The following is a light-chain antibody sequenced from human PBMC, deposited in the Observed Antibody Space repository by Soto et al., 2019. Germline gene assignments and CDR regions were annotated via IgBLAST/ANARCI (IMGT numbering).Light chain of an antibody. CDR3: QQYDNWPPAWT. CDR2: KVS. V-gene: IGKV2-30*01. Sequence: DVVMTQSPLSLPVTLGQPASISCRSSQSLVYSDGNTYFSWFQQRPGQSPRRLLYKVSKRDSGIPARFSGSGSGTEFTLTISSLQSEDFAVYYCQQYDNWPPAWTFGQGTKVEIK. CDR1: QSLVYSDGNTY. J-gene: IGKJ1*01.